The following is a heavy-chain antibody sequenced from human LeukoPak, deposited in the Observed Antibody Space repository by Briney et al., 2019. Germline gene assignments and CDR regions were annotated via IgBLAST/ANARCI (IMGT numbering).Heavy chain of an antibody. CDR3: VKSSGAGSADLDS. D-gene: IGHD2-15*01. J-gene: IGHJ4*02. CDR2: ISNDGGGK. CDR1: GFAFSSFA. Sequence: PGGSLRLSCSASGFAFSSFAIHWVRQAPGKRLEYVSAISNDGGGKYYGDSVKGRFTISRDNSKSTLFLQMSSLRPEDTAVYYCVKSSGAGSADLDSWGQETRVTVS. V-gene: IGHV3-64D*06.